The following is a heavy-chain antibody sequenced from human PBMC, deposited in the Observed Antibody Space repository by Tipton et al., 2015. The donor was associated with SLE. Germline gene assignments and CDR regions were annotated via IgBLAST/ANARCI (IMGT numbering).Heavy chain of an antibody. J-gene: IGHJ3*02. CDR1: GGSIISGDYF. V-gene: IGHV4-31*03. Sequence: TLSLTCTVSGGSIISGDYFWSWIRQYPGRGLEWIGYIYYSGSTFYNPSLKSRATISMDTSKNQFSLKLTSVTAADTAIYYCARGKGIAGRPGDACDIWGQGTVVTVSS. CDR2: IYYSGST. CDR3: ARGKGIAGRPGDACDI. D-gene: IGHD6-13*01.